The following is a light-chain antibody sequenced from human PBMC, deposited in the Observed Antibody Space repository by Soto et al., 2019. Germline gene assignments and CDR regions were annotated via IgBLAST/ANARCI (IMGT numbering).Light chain of an antibody. CDR3: QQDNGLSYT. CDR1: ESISYW. CDR2: DAS. Sequence: DIQMTQSPSTLSASVGDRVTITCRASESISYWLAWYQQKPGKAPKFLIYDASSLKSVVPSRFSGSGSGTEFTLTISSLQPDDFATYYCQQDNGLSYTFGQGTKLEI. J-gene: IGKJ2*01. V-gene: IGKV1-5*01.